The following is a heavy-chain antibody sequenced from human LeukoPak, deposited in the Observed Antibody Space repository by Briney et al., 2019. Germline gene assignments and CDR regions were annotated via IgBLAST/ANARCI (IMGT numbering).Heavy chain of an antibody. J-gene: IGHJ4*02. CDR1: GFTFSSYS. D-gene: IGHD3-10*01. CDR3: AKTYYYGSGSYLFDY. CDR2: ISSSSSYI. Sequence: GGSLRLSCAASGFTFSSYSMNWVRQAPGKGLEWVLSISSSSSYIYYADSVKGRFTISRDNAKNSLYLQMNSLRAEDTAVYYCAKTYYYGSGSYLFDYWGQGTLVTVSS. V-gene: IGHV3-21*01.